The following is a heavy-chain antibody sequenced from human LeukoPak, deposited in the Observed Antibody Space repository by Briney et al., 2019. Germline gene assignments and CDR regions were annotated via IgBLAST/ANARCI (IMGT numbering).Heavy chain of an antibody. D-gene: IGHD3-10*01. CDR2: IYYSGST. V-gene: IGHV4-59*01. Sequence: SEPLSLTCTVSGGSISSYYWSWIRQPPGKGLEWIGYIYYSGSTNYNPSLKSRVTISVDTSKNQFSLKLSYVTAADTDVYYCARAYYYGSGSSLNYYYYYMDVWGKGTTVTVSS. CDR1: GGSISSYY. CDR3: ARAYYYGSGSSLNYYYYYMDV. J-gene: IGHJ6*03.